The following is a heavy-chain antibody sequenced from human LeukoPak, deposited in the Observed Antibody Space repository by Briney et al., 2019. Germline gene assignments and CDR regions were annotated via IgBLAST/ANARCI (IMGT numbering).Heavy chain of an antibody. CDR2: IYNDGST. CDR3: GIRDTSDYYVF. Sequence: GGSLRLSCAASGLTVSSSYMSWVHQAPGKGLEWVSIIYNDGSTYYADSVKGRFTISRDNSKNALYLQMNGLRADDTAVYYCGIRDTSDYYVFWGQGTLVTVSS. V-gene: IGHV3-53*01. D-gene: IGHD3-22*01. J-gene: IGHJ4*02. CDR1: GLTVSSSY.